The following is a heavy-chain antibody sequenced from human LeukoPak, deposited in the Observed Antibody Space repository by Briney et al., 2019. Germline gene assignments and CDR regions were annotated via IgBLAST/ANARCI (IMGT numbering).Heavy chain of an antibody. CDR3: AREGTSFYGMDV. CDR1: GYTFTSYD. Sequence: GASVKVSCKASGYTFTSYDINWVRQATGQGLEWMGWMNPNSGNTGYALKFQGRVTMTRNTSINTAYMELSSLRSEDTAVYYCAREGTSFYGMDVWGQGTTVTVSS. CDR2: MNPNSGNT. D-gene: IGHD2-2*01. V-gene: IGHV1-8*01. J-gene: IGHJ6*02.